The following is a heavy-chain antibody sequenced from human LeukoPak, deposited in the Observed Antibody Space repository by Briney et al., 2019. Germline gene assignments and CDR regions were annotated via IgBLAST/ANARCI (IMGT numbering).Heavy chain of an antibody. CDR2: ISSLVGDT. J-gene: IGHJ6*03. CDR3: AKDRGSSWPPYAYYYMDV. D-gene: IGHD6-13*01. CDR1: GFTFYSYT. Sequence: PGGSLRLSCAASGFTFYSYTMTWVRQAPGKGLEWVSAISSLVGDTNYADSVKGRFIISRDNSKSTVSLQMNSLRVEDTAVYYCAKDRGSSWPPYAYYYMDVWGKGTTVTVSS. V-gene: IGHV3-23*01.